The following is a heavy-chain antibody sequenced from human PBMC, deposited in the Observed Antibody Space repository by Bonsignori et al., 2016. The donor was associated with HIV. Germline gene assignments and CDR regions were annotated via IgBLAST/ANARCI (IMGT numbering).Heavy chain of an antibody. V-gene: IGHV3-11*01. CDR2: ISGSGSTI. J-gene: IGHJ4*02. D-gene: IGHD3-22*01. Sequence: VRQMPGKGLEWVSYISGSGSTIYYADSVKGRFTISRDNAKNSLYLQMNSLRAEDTAVYYCARGGYYYDSSGYYQNIWGQGTLVTVSS. CDR3: ARGGYYYDSSGYYQNI.